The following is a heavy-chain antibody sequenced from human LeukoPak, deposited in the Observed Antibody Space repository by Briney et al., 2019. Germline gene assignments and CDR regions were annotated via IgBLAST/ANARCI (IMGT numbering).Heavy chain of an antibody. D-gene: IGHD2-21*02. CDR2: IYYSGST. Sequence: SSETLSLTCTVSGGSISSYYWSWIRQPPGKGLEWIGYIYYSGSTNYNPSLKSRVTISVDTSKNQFSLKLSSVTAADTAVYYCAGVRTGRVVTARRFPFDIWGQGTMVTVSS. CDR1: GGSISSYY. J-gene: IGHJ3*02. CDR3: AGVRTGRVVTARRFPFDI. V-gene: IGHV4-59*01.